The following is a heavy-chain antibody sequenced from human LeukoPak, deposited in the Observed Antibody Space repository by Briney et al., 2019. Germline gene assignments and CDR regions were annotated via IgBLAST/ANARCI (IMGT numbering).Heavy chain of an antibody. J-gene: IGHJ4*02. D-gene: IGHD6-13*01. V-gene: IGHV3-21*01. Sequence: GGSLKLSCAASGFTFSSYSMNWVRQAPGKGLEWVSSISSSSSYIYYADSVKGRFTISRDNAKNSLYLQMNSLRAEDTAVYYCARDRTAGTFDYWGQGTLVTVSS. CDR2: ISSSSSYI. CDR3: ARDRTAGTFDY. CDR1: GFTFSSYS.